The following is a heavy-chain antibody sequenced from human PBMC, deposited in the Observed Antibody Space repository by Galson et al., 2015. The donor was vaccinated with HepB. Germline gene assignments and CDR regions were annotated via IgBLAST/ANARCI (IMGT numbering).Heavy chain of an antibody. V-gene: IGHV1-2*02. CDR2: INPNSGGT. J-gene: IGHJ6*03. D-gene: IGHD6-13*01. CDR3: AREGIASSGRPEHYYYYMDV. Sequence: SVKVSCKASGYTFTGYYMHWVRQAPGQGLEWMGWINPNSGGTNYAQKFQGRVTMTRDTSISTAYMELSRLRSDDTAVYYCAREGIASSGRPEHYYYYMDVWGKGTTVTVSS. CDR1: GYTFTGYY.